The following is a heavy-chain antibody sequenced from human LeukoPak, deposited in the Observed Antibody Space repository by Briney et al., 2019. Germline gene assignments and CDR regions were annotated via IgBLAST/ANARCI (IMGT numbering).Heavy chain of an antibody. D-gene: IGHD2-15*01. CDR1: RYTLTPYY. CDR2: INPNSGGT. CDR3: ARARYCSGGSCYPYYIWFDP. V-gene: IGHV1-2*02. Sequence: ASVKVSCKASRYTLTPYYMHSVRQAPGQERECMGWINPNSGGTNYAQKFQGRVTMTRDTSISTAYMELSRLRSDDTAVYYCARARYCSGGSCYPYYIWFDPWGQGTLVTVSS. J-gene: IGHJ5*02.